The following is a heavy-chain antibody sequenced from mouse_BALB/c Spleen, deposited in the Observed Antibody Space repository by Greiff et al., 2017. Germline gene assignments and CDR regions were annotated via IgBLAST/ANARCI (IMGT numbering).Heavy chain of an antibody. CDR1: GFTFSSYT. J-gene: IGHJ3*01. CDR2: ISSGGSYT. Sequence: DVMLVESGGGLVKPGGSLKLSCAASGFTFSSYTMSWVRQTPEKRLEWVATISSGGSYTYYPDSVKGRFTISRDNAKNTLYLQMSSLKSEDTAMYYCARGTTEDRFAYWGQGTLVTVSA. V-gene: IGHV5-6-4*01. D-gene: IGHD1-1*01. CDR3: ARGTTEDRFAY.